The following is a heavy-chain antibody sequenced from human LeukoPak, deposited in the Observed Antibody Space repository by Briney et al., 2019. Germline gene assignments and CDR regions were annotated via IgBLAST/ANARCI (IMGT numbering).Heavy chain of an antibody. J-gene: IGHJ4*02. CDR2: IWYDGSNK. D-gene: IGHD3-22*01. CDR3: ARDARRYDSSGYLLGY. CDR1: GFTFSSYG. Sequence: GGSLRLSCAASGFTFSSYGMHWVRQAPGKGLEWVAVIWYDGSNKYYADSVKGRFTISRDNSKNTLYLQMNSLRAEDTAVYYCARDARRYDSSGYLLGYWGQGTLVTVSS. V-gene: IGHV3-33*01.